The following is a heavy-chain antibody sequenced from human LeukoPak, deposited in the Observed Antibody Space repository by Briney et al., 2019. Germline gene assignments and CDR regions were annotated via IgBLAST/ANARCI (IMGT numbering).Heavy chain of an antibody. V-gene: IGHV3-7*01. Sequence: PGGSLRLSCAASGFTFSTYWMSWVRQAPGKGLEWEANIKKDGSERYYVDSVKGRFTISRDNAKNSLYLQMNSLRVEDTAVYYCARDDVWGSYRDWGQGTLVTVSS. CDR2: IKKDGSER. CDR3: ARDDVWGSYRD. J-gene: IGHJ4*02. D-gene: IGHD3-16*02. CDR1: GFTFSTYW.